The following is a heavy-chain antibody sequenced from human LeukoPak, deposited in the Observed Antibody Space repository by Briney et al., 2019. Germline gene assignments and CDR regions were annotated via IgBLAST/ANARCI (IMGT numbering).Heavy chain of an antibody. D-gene: IGHD6-19*01. Sequence: SETLSLTCTVSGGSISSYYWSWIRQPPGKGLEWIGYIYYSGSTNYNPSLKSRVTISVDTSKNQFSLKLSSVTAADTAVYYCARGGSGWYPGGYYFDYWGQGTLVTVSS. CDR3: ARGGSGWYPGGYYFDY. V-gene: IGHV4-59*01. CDR2: IYYSGST. CDR1: GGSISSYY. J-gene: IGHJ4*02.